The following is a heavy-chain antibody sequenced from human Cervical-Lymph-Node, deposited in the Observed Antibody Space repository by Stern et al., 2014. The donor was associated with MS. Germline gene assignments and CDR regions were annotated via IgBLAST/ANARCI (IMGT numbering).Heavy chain of an antibody. J-gene: IGHJ3*01. CDR3: ARGGTRDALDV. CDR2: INPNNGDT. D-gene: IGHD1-26*01. V-gene: IGHV1-2*02. Sequence: QVKMVQYGAEVKNIGASVGVSCKASGYTFTAHYFYWVRQALGKGLQWMGWINPNNGDTNYAQKFKGRVTMTRDTSISTAFMELSRLTSDDTAVYYCARGGTRDALDVWGQGTMVTVSS. CDR1: GYTFTAHY.